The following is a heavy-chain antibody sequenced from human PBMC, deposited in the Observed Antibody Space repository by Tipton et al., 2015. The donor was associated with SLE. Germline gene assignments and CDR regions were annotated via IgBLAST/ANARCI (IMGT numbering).Heavy chain of an antibody. D-gene: IGHD6-19*01. CDR2: INPNNGDT. Sequence: QLVQSGAEVKKPGSSVKVSCKASGYTFTDYFIHWMRQAPGQGLEWMGWINPNNGDTKYSQTFQGRVTMTRDTFISTTYMELNWLRSDDTAVYYCARGPSSGSFDYWGQGALVTVSS. CDR1: GYTFTDYF. V-gene: IGHV1-2*02. J-gene: IGHJ4*02. CDR3: ARGPSSGSFDY.